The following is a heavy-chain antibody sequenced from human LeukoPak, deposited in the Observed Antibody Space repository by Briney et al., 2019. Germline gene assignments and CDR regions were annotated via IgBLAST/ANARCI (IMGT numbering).Heavy chain of an antibody. CDR3: ATFARSLTYYYDSSGYYPFDY. J-gene: IGHJ4*02. V-gene: IGHV1-24*01. D-gene: IGHD3-22*01. CDR2: FDPEDGET. Sequence: ASVKVSCKVSGYTLIELSMHWVRQAPGKGLEWMGGFDPEDGETIYAQKFQGRVTMTEDTSTDTAYMELSSLRSEDTAVYYCATFARSLTYYYDSSGYYPFDYWGQGTLVTVSS. CDR1: GYTLIELS.